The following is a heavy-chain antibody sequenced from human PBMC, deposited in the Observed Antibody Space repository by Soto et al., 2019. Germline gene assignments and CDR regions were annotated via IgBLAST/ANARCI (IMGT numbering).Heavy chain of an antibody. V-gene: IGHV1-69*01. J-gene: IGHJ6*01. D-gene: IGHD3-3*01. CDR2: IIPIFGTA. CDR3: ASPNEGYDFWRGYYPIYYGMAV. Sequence: QVQLVQSGAEVKKPGSSVKVSCKASGGTFSSYAISWVRQAPGQGLEWMGGIIPIFGTANDAQKFQGRVTITSDESTSTAYLERSKMRSEDTVVYYSASPNEGYDFWRGYYPIYYGMAVW. CDR1: GGTFSSYA.